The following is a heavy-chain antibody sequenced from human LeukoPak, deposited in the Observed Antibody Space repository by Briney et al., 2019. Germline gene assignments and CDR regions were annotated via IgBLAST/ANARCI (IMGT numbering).Heavy chain of an antibody. V-gene: IGHV5-51*01. CDR3: ARLAYCSNDVCYSNYYYSMDV. Sequence: GESLKISCKGSGYTFSSYWIGWVRQMPGKGLEWMGIIYPDDSDTRYSPSFQGQVTISADKSISTAYLQWSSLKASDTAMYYCARLAYCSNDVCYSNYYYSMDVWGKGTTVTVSS. CDR1: GYTFSSYW. J-gene: IGHJ6*03. CDR2: IYPDDSDT. D-gene: IGHD2-8*01.